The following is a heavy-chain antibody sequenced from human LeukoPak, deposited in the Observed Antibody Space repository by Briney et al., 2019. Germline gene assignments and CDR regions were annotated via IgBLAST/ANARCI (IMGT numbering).Heavy chain of an antibody. J-gene: IGHJ4*02. CDR3: ARDEPTVTTGPPVGS. CDR1: GFTFYSYW. V-gene: IGHV3-74*01. Sequence: GGSLRLSCAASGFTFYSYWMHWVRQAPGKGLVWVSCINGDGSTSNYVDSVKGRFTISRDNAKNTLYLQMHSLRAEDTAVYYCARDEPTVTTGPPVGSWGQGTLVTVSS. CDR2: INGDGSTS. D-gene: IGHD4-17*01.